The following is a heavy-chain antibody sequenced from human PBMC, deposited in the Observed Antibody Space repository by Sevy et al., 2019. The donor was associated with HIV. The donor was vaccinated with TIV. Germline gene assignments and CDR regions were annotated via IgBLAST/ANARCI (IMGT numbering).Heavy chain of an antibody. CDR2: IIPNFGTT. Sequence: SVKVSCKASGGTFSRSTFSWVRQAPGHGLEWMGGIIPNFGTTKYAQNFQGRVTITADESTTTVYMELSSLRSVDSAVYYCARSQPPGTFADYGMDVWGQGTTVTVSS. CDR1: GGTFSRST. J-gene: IGHJ6*02. D-gene: IGHD1-26*01. CDR3: ARSQPPGTFADYGMDV. V-gene: IGHV1-69*13.